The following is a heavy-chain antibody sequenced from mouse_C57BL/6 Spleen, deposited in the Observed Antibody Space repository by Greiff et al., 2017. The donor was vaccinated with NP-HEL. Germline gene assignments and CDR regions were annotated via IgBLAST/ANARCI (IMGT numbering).Heavy chain of an antibody. D-gene: IGHD1-1*01. CDR3: ASALYGSRAY. Sequence: QVQLQQPGAELVMPGASVKLSCKASGYTFTSYWMHWVKQRPGQGLEWIGEIDPSASYTNYNQKFKGKSTLTVDKSSSTAYMQLSSLTSEDSAVYYCASALYGSRAYWGQGTLVTVSA. V-gene: IGHV1-69*01. CDR2: IDPSASYT. J-gene: IGHJ3*01. CDR1: GYTFTSYW.